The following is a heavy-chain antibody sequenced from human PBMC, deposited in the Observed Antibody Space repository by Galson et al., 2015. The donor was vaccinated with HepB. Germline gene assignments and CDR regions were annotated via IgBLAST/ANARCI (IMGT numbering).Heavy chain of an antibody. CDR3: ARDLSSGWSVVY. CDR2: ISAYNGNT. J-gene: IGHJ4*02. CDR1: GYTFTSYS. Sequence: SVKVSCKASGYTFTSYSISWVRQAPGQGLEWMGWISAYNGNTNYAQKLQGRVTMTTDTSTSTAYMELRSLRSDDTAVYYCARDLSSGWSVVYWGQGTLVTVSS. V-gene: IGHV1-18*01. D-gene: IGHD6-19*01.